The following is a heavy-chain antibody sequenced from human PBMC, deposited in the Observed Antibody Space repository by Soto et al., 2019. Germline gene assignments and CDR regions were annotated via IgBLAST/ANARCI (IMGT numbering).Heavy chain of an antibody. Sequence: GGSLRLSCAASGFSFSGSAMHWVRQASGKGLEWVGRIRSKVNSYATGYAASVKGRFTISRDDSKNTAYLQMNSLKTEDTAVYYCTANDYGDYIHDYWGQGTXVTVSS. V-gene: IGHV3-73*01. D-gene: IGHD4-17*01. CDR1: GFSFSGSA. CDR3: TANDYGDYIHDY. J-gene: IGHJ4*02. CDR2: IRSKVNSYAT.